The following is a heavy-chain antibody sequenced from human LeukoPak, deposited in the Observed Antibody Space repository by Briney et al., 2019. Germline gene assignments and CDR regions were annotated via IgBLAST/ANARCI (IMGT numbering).Heavy chain of an antibody. CDR3: ARDMSTAVTPISYAFDV. Sequence: GASVKVSCKASENTFTDYYMHWVRQAPGQGVECLGIVNPNGGRTAYAQNFQGRVSMTRDTSTTTVYMELSSLRSDDTAVYYCARDMSTAVTPISYAFDVWGQGTMVTVSS. D-gene: IGHD4-23*01. V-gene: IGHV1-46*01. CDR2: VNPNGGRT. CDR1: ENTFTDYY. J-gene: IGHJ3*01.